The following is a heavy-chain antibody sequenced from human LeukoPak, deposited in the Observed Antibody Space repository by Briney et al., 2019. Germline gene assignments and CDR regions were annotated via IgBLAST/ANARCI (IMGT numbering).Heavy chain of an antibody. CDR3: LKGSQGRIWQQLVPDR. Sequence: PRGSPRHSRLAPGFALSSYAMHWVPQAPREALEHVSTISTEGIKPYFVHAVRGTFTIYRETSRKTLYLQMSSLRGDGTAVYYLLKGSQGRIWQQLVPDRWGQGTQVTVSS. CDR1: GFALSSYA. V-gene: IGHV3-64D*06. CDR2: ISTEGIKP. D-gene: IGHD6-6*01. J-gene: IGHJ5*02.